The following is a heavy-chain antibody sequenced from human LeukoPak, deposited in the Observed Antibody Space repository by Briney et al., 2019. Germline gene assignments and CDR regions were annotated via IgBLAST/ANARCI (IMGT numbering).Heavy chain of an antibody. Sequence: PGGSLRLSCAASGFTFSSYAMSWVRQAPGKGLEWVSAISGSGGSTYYADSVKGRSTISRDNSKNSLYLQMNSLRAEDTAVYYCARLVVVPAAIYFDYWGQGTLVTVSS. CDR3: ARLVVVPAAIYFDY. V-gene: IGHV3-23*01. J-gene: IGHJ4*02. CDR2: ISGSGGST. D-gene: IGHD2-2*01. CDR1: GFTFSSYA.